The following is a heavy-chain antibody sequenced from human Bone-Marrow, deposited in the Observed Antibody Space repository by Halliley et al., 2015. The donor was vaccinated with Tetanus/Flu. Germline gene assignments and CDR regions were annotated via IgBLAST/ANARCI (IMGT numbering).Heavy chain of an antibody. Sequence: TLSLTCTVSGGSISSGDYYWSGIRQHPGKGLEWIGNIFYSGSTYYNPSLKSRLTISVDTSKNQFSLKLSSVTAADTAVYYCARAIVVLTANYFDYWGQGTLVTVSS. D-gene: IGHD2-21*02. CDR2: IFYSGST. CDR1: GGSISSGDYY. CDR3: ARAIVVLTANYFDY. J-gene: IGHJ4*02. V-gene: IGHV4-31*03.